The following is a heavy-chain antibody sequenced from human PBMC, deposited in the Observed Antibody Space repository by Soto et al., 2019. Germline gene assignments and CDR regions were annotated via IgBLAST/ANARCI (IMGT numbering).Heavy chain of an antibody. CDR2: INHSGST. V-gene: IGHV4-34*01. J-gene: IGHJ4*02. D-gene: IGHD6-13*01. CDR3: ARAAAGTNLPSDS. CDR1: GGSFSGYY. Sequence: QVQLQQWGAGLLKPSETLSLTCAVYGGSFSGYYWSWIRQPPGKGLEWIGEINHSGSTNYNPSLTSRVTISVDTSKYQFSRELSSVTAADTAVYYCARAAAGTNLPSDSWGQGTLVTVSS.